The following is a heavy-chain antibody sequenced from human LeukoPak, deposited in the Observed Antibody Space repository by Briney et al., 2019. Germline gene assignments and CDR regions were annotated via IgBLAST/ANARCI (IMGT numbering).Heavy chain of an antibody. CDR2: IHSSGSA. CDR3: ARLAAFSMDV. CDR1: GGSTSTYY. V-gene: IGHV4-59*08. Sequence: SETLSLTCTISGGSTSTYYWTWIRQPPGKGLEWIGYIHSSGSANYKPSLKSRVTISVDTSKNQFSLKLTSVSAADTAVYYCARLAAFSMDVWGKGTSVTVSS. J-gene: IGHJ6*04.